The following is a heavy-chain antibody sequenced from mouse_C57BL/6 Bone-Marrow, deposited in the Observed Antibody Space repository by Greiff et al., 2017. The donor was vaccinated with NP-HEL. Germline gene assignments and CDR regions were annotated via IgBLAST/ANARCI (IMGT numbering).Heavy chain of an antibody. Sequence: EVQLVESGGDLVKPGGSLKLSCAASGFTFSSYGMSWVRQTPDKGLEWVATISSGGSYTYYLDSVKGRFTISRDNAKNTLYLQMSRLKSEDTAMYYCASITTDYWGQGTSVTVSS. CDR3: ASITTDY. CDR1: GFTFSSYG. D-gene: IGHD1-1*01. CDR2: ISSGGSYT. V-gene: IGHV5-6*01. J-gene: IGHJ4*01.